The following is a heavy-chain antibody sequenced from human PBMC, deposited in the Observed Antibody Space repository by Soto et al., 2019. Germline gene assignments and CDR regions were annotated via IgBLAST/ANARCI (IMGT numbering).Heavy chain of an antibody. D-gene: IGHD3-3*01. V-gene: IGHV4-39*01. CDR3: ASRRVDDEVRSYS. Sequence: LSLTCTVSGGSITRTIYYWGWIRQPPGRGLEWIGSVYYSGTTYYNPSLKSRVTIFVDTSKNKFSLEFSSVTAADTAVYYCASRRVDDEVRSYSWGQGTLVTVS. J-gene: IGHJ4*02. CDR1: GGSITRTIYY. CDR2: VYYSGTT.